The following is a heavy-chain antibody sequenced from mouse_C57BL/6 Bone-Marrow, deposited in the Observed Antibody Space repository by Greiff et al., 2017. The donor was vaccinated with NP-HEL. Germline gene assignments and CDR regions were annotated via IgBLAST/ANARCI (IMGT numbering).Heavy chain of an antibody. D-gene: IGHD4-1*01. CDR2: ISYDGSN. CDR3: ARDLGRDY. Sequence: EVKLLESGPGLVKPSQSLSLTCSVTGYSITSGYYWNWIRQFPGNKLEWMGYISYDGSNNYNPSLKNRISITRDTSKNQFFLKLNSVTTEDTATYYCARDLGRDYWGQGTTLTVSS. V-gene: IGHV3-6*01. CDR1: GYSITSGYY. J-gene: IGHJ2*01.